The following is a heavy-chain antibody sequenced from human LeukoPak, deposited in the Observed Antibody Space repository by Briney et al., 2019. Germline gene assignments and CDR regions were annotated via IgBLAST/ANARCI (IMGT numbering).Heavy chain of an antibody. V-gene: IGHV4-34*01. D-gene: IGHD2-21*01. CDR1: GGSFSGYY. J-gene: IGHJ6*03. Sequence: ASETLSLTCAVFGGSFSGYYWSWIRQPPGKGLEWIGEINHSGSTIYNPSFKSRVTISVDTSKNQVSLKLSSVTAADTAVYYCARGRIASGAYYYYMDVWGKGTTVTVSS. CDR3: ARGRIASGAYYYYMDV. CDR2: INHSGST.